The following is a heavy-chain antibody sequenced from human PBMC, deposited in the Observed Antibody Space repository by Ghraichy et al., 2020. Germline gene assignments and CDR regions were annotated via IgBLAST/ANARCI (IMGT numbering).Heavy chain of an antibody. V-gene: IGHV3-13*01. CDR3: ARSITRGWGRSAFDL. CDR1: GFTFSTYD. Sequence: GGSLRLSCAASGFTFSTYDMHWVRQGTGKGLEWVSAIGTLSDTFYPGSVRGRFTISRENAKHSLYLQMNGLRAGDTAMYYCARSITRGWGRSAFDLWGQGTMVTVSS. CDR2: IGTLSDT. D-gene: IGHD7-27*01. J-gene: IGHJ3*01.